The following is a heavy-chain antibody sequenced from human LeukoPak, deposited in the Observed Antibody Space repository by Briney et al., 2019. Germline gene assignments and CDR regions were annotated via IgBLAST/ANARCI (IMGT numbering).Heavy chain of an antibody. V-gene: IGHV3-23*01. D-gene: IGHD7-27*01. CDR2: ISGSGVSA. CDR1: GFTFSSYA. CDR3: AKDTGQLGIREVFDV. Sequence: PGGSLTLSCAASGFTFSSYAMSWVRQAPGKGLEWVSAISGSGVSAYYADYVKGRFTISRDNSKNTLYLQMNSLRAEDTALYYCAKDTGQLGIREVFDVWGQGTMVTVSS. J-gene: IGHJ3*01.